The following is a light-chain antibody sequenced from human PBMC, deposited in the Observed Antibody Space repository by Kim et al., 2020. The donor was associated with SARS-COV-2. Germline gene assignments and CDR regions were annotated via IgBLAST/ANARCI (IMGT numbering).Light chain of an antibody. CDR3: EQANAYPRT. J-gene: IGKJ2*02. V-gene: IGKV1-12*01. CDR1: QEINNW. CDR2: AAS. Sequence: SASVEDRITITCRESQEINNWLAWYQQKPGKAPKLLIYAASTLQSGVPSRFSGSGSGTDFALTINNLQPEDFATYYCEQANAYPRTFGQGTKLEI.